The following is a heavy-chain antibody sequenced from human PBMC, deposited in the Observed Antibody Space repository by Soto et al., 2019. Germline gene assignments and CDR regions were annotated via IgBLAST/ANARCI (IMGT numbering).Heavy chain of an antibody. CDR3: ASYVGTGGYGVFDI. CDR1: GGSVSDKRW. D-gene: IGHD2-8*01. V-gene: IGHV4-4*02. Sequence: QVVLQESGPGLVKASGTLSLTCALSGGSVSDKRWWTWVRQTPGKGLEWIGETFRKGDTNYNAFLKSRVSISIDKSRNQVSLILTSVTAADTAVYYCASYVGTGGYGVFDIWGQGTVVTVSS. J-gene: IGHJ3*02. CDR2: TFRKGDT.